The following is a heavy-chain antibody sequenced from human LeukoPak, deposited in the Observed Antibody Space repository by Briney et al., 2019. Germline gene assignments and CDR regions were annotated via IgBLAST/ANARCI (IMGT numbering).Heavy chain of an antibody. CDR1: RFSFSNYW. V-gene: IGHV3-74*01. CDR2: VKSDGSNP. D-gene: IGHD3-10*01. CDR3: ARDIVPGSGSLDY. Sequence: QPGGSLRLSCAASRFSFSNYWMHWVRQAPGKGLVWVSRVKSDGSNPSYADSVKGRLTISRDNAENMLYLQMNTLGAEDTAVYYCARDIVPGSGSLDYWGQGTLVTVSS. J-gene: IGHJ4*02.